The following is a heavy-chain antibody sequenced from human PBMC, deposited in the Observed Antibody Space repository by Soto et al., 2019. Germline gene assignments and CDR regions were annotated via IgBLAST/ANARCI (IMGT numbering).Heavy chain of an antibody. V-gene: IGHV3-33*08. CDR2: IWFDGSNI. CDR1: GFTFSHYA. J-gene: IGHJ2*01. Sequence: QVQLVESGGGVVQPGRSLRLSCAASGFTFSHYAMHWVRQAPGKGLEWMAVIWFDGSNIYYADSVKGRFAISRDNSKNRLYLHMSNLSAGDTAVYYCARLGAIQYWYFNLWGRGTLGTVSS. D-gene: IGHD1-26*01. CDR3: ARLGAIQYWYFNL.